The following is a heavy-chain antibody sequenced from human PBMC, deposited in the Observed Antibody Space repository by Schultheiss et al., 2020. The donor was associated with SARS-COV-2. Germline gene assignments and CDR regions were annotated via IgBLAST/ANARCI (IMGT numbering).Heavy chain of an antibody. CDR3: ARGRYSSSQFDY. V-gene: IGHV4-38-2*02. CDR2: INHSGST. D-gene: IGHD6-13*01. J-gene: IGHJ4*02. Sequence: SETLSLTCTVSGYSISSGYYWGWIRQPPGKGLEWIGEINHSGSTNYNPSLKSRVTISVDTSKNQFSLKLSSVTAADTAVYYCARGRYSSSQFDYWGQGTPVNV. CDR1: GYSISSGYY.